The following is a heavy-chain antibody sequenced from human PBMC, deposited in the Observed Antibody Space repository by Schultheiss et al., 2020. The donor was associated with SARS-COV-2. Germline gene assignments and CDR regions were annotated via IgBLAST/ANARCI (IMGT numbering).Heavy chain of an antibody. CDR2: IYYSGST. J-gene: IGHJ2*01. D-gene: IGHD4-17*01. Sequence: GSLSLTCTVSGGSISSYYWSWIRQPPGKGLEWIGYIYYSGSTNYNPSLKSRVTISVDTSKNQFSLKLSSVTAADTAVYYCARVPYGDPYWYFDLWGRGTLVTVSS. CDR1: GGSISSYY. CDR3: ARVPYGDPYWYFDL. V-gene: IGHV4-59*01.